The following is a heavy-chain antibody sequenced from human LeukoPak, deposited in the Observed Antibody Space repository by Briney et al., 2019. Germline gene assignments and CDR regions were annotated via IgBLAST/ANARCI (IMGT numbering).Heavy chain of an antibody. V-gene: IGHV4-34*01. CDR3: ARGPEVGSSSSYYFDY. CDR2: INHSGST. J-gene: IGHJ4*02. D-gene: IGHD6-6*01. CDR1: GGSFSGYY. Sequence: PSETLSFTCAVYGGSFSGYYWSWIRQPPGKGLEWIGEINHSGSTNYNPPLKSRVTISVDTSKNQFSLKLSSVTAADTAVYYCARGPEVGSSSSYYFDYWGQGTLVTVSS.